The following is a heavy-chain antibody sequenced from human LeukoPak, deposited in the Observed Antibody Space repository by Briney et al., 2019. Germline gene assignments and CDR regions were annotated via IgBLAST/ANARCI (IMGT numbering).Heavy chain of an antibody. CDR3: ACRYSSRPKEWFDP. CDR1: GYTFTSYG. J-gene: IGHJ5*02. D-gene: IGHD6-13*01. V-gene: IGHV1-18*01. CDR2: ISAYNGNT. Sequence: ASVKVSCKASGYTFTSYGISWVRQAPGQGLEWTGWISAYNGNTNYAQKFQGRVTMTRDMSTSTVYMELSSLRSEDTAVYYCACRYSSRPKEWFDPWGQGTLVTVSS.